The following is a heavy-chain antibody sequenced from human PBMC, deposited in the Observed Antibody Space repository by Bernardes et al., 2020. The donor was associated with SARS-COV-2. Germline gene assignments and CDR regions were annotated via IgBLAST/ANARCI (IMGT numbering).Heavy chain of an antibody. Sequence: SGPTLVKPTQTLTLTCTFSGFSLSTSGMRVSWIRQPPGKALEWLARIDWDDDNFYSTSLKTRLTISKDTSKNQVVLTMTNMDPVDTATYYCARFYYYGMDAWGQGTTVTVSS. J-gene: IGHJ6*02. CDR1: GFSLSTSGMR. V-gene: IGHV2-70*04. CDR3: ARFYYYGMDA. CDR2: IDWDDDN.